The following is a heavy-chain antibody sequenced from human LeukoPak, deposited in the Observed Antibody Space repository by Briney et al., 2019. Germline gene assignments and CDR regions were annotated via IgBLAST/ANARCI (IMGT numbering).Heavy chain of an antibody. CDR2: ISSSGSTI. J-gene: IGHJ4*02. V-gene: IGHV3-11*04. Sequence: GGSLRLSCVASGFTFSDYYMSWIRQAPGKGLEWVSYISSSGSTIYYADSVKGRFTISRDNAKNSLYLRMNSLRAEDTAVYYCASMGAGDYFDYWGQGTLVTVSS. CDR1: GFTFSDYY. CDR3: ASMGAGDYFDY. D-gene: IGHD1-26*01.